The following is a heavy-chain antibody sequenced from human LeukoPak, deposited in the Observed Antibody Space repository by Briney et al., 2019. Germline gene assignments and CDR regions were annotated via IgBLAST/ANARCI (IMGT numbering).Heavy chain of an antibody. CDR3: ASLRFYDWSHNYYFDY. Sequence: GESLKISCKGSGYSFTSYWIGWVRQMPGKGLEWMGIIYPGDSDTRYSPSFQGQVTISVDKSISTAYLQWSSLKASDTAMYYCASLRFYDWSHNYYFDYWGQGTLVTVSS. CDR2: IYPGDSDT. J-gene: IGHJ4*02. V-gene: IGHV5-51*01. D-gene: IGHD3-9*01. CDR1: GYSFTSYW.